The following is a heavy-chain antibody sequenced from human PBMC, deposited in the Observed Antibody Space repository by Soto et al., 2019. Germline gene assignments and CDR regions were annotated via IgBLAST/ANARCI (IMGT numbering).Heavy chain of an antibody. CDR2: INHSGST. J-gene: IGHJ1*01. CDR3: ATLPPRIVVTVLPMPS. V-gene: IGHV4-34*01. Sequence: SETLSLTCTVSGGSISNSYWSWIRQPPGKGLEWIGEINHSGSTNYNPSLKSRVTISVDTSKNQFSLKLSSVTAADTAVYYCATLPPRIVVTVLPMPSWGQGTLVTVSS. CDR1: GGSISNSY. D-gene: IGHD2-15*01.